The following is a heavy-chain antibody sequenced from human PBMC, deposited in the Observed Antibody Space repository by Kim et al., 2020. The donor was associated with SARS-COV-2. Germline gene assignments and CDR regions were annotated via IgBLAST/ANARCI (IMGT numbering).Heavy chain of an antibody. CDR1: GGSISSSNW. J-gene: IGHJ4*02. V-gene: IGHV4-4*02. CDR3: ARHRSSGNYLDY. Sequence: SETLYLTCAVSGGSISSSNWWSWVRQPPGKGLEWIGEIYHSGSTNYNPSLKSRVTISVDKSKNQFSLKLSSVTAADTAVYYCARHRSSGNYLDYWGQGTLVTVSS. D-gene: IGHD3-22*01. CDR2: IYHSGST.